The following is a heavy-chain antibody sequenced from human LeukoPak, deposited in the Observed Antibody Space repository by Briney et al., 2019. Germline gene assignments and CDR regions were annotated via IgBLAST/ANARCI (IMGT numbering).Heavy chain of an antibody. CDR3: ARDMQRYGDYGGYFDY. CDR1: GFTFSSYS. J-gene: IGHJ4*02. V-gene: IGHV3-21*01. Sequence: GGSLRLSCAASGFTFSSYSMNWVRQAPGKGLEWVSSISSSSSYIYYADSVKGRFTISRDNAKNSLYLQMNSLRAEDTAVYYCARDMQRYGDYGGYFDYWGQGTLVTVSS. D-gene: IGHD4-17*01. CDR2: ISSSSSYI.